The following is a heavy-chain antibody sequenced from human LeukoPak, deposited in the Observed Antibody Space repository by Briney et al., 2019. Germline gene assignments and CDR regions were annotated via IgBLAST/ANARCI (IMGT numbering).Heavy chain of an antibody. D-gene: IGHD1-26*01. Sequence: ASVKVSCKASGGTFSSYAISWVRQAPGQGLEWMGGIIPIFGTANYAQKFQGRVTITTDESTSTAYMELSSLRSEDTAEYYCARGLSGSYQNWGQGTLVTVSS. CDR3: ARGLSGSYQN. CDR1: GGTFSSYA. J-gene: IGHJ4*02. CDR2: IIPIFGTA. V-gene: IGHV1-69*05.